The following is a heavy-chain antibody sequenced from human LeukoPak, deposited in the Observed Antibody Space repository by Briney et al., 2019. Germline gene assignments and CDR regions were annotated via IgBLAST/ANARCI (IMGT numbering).Heavy chain of an antibody. Sequence: SETLSLTCTVSGDSISSGTFYWGWVRQPPGKGLEWIGSIHYSGNTYCNPSLKSPVTISVDTSKNQFSLKLSSVTAADTAVYYCAREDYYDSSGYHFDYWGQGTLVTVSS. CDR2: IHYSGNT. CDR3: AREDYYDSSGYHFDY. V-gene: IGHV4-39*02. D-gene: IGHD3-22*01. J-gene: IGHJ4*02. CDR1: GDSISSGTFY.